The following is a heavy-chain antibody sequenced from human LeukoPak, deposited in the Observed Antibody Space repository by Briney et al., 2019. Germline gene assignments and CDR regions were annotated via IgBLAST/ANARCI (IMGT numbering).Heavy chain of an antibody. CDR3: AREPIIVVPAAPGRDAFDI. CDR1: GXSISSGGDY. D-gene: IGHD2-2*01. J-gene: IGHJ3*02. V-gene: IGHV4-31*03. CDR2: IYNSGST. Sequence: SETLSLTCTVSGXSISSGGDYWSWIRQHPGKGLECIGYIYNSGSTDHNPSLKSRVTISLDTSKNQFSLKLGSVTAADTAVYYCAREPIIVVPAAPGRDAFDIWGQGTMVTVSS.